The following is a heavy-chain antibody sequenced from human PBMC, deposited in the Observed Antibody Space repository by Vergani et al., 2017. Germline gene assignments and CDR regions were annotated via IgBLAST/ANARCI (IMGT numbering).Heavy chain of an antibody. V-gene: IGHV3-23*01. J-gene: IGHJ6*02. CDR3: AKGYFDWSGGLLDYYGMDV. CDR2: ISGSGGST. D-gene: IGHD3-9*01. Sequence: EVQLLESGGGLVQPGGSLRLSCAASGFTFSSYAMSWVRQAPGKGLEWVSAISGSGGSTYYADSVKGRFTISRDNSKNTLYLQMNSLRAEDTAVYYCAKGYFDWSGGLLDYYGMDVWGQGTTVTVSS. CDR1: GFTFSSYA.